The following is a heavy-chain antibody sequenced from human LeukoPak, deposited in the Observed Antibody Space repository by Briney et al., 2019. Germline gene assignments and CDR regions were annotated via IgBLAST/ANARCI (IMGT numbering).Heavy chain of an antibody. J-gene: IGHJ4*02. CDR1: GFTFSSYW. Sequence: AGGSLRLSCAASGFTFSSYWMSWVRQAPGKGLEWVANIKQDGSEKYYVDSVKGRFTISRDNAKNSLYLQMNSLRAEDTAVYYCARWFTYYYDSSGYFFDYWGQGTLVTVSS. CDR2: IKQDGSEK. D-gene: IGHD3-22*01. V-gene: IGHV3-7*01. CDR3: ARWFTYYYDSSGYFFDY.